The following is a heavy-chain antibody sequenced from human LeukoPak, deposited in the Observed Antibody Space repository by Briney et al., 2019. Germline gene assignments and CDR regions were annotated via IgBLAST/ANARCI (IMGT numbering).Heavy chain of an antibody. J-gene: IGHJ4*02. CDR1: GFTFDDYA. CDR3: AKAPSYYYDSSGNFDY. Sequence: GGSLRLSCAASGFTFDDYAMHWARQAPGKGLEWVSGISWNSGSIGYADSVKGRFTISRDNAKNSLYLQMNSLRAEDTALYYCAKAPSYYYDSSGNFDYWGQGTLVTVSS. D-gene: IGHD3-22*01. CDR2: ISWNSGSI. V-gene: IGHV3-9*01.